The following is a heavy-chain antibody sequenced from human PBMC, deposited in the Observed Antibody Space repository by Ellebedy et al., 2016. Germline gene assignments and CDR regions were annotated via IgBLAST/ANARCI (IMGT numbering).Heavy chain of an antibody. V-gene: IGHV3-23*01. CDR3: RPGHYSGS. CDR2: ISANGNKR. CDR1: GLPFSTFF. J-gene: IGHJ4*02. Sequence: GESLKISXAVSGLPFSTFFMSWVRQAPGKGLEWVATISANGNKRDLADSVKGRFIISRDNFRNTLYLQMNGLTTDDTAVYYCRPGHYSGSWGLGSLVTVSS.